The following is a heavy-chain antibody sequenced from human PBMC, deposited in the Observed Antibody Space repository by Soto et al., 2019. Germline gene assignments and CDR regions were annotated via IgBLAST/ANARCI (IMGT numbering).Heavy chain of an antibody. CDR2: STYIGGTP. J-gene: IGHJ4*02. D-gene: IGHD6-19*01. CDR1: GFSLKDYA. Sequence: PGGSLRLSWSASGFSLKDYAMQWVRQAPGKGLEQVSVSTYIGGTPYYADSVKGRVTISRDNSKNTLYLQMSSLRPEDTGVYFCVKDYSHGRFPEYRGQGTLVTVSS. V-gene: IGHV3-64D*06. CDR3: VKDYSHGRFPEY.